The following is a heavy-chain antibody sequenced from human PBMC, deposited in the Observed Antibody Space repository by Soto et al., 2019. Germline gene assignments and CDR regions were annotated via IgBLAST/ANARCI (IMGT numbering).Heavy chain of an antibody. V-gene: IGHV3-53*01. J-gene: IGHJ4*02. CDR1: GFTVSSNY. Sequence: PGGSLRLSCAASGFTVSSNYMSWVRQAPGKGLEWVSVIYSGGNTDYADSVKGRFTISRDNSKRTVYLQMNSLRAEDTGVYYCARARDGYNFLYEPTWGQGTLDTVST. D-gene: IGHD5-12*01. CDR2: IYSGGNT. CDR3: ARARDGYNFLYEPT.